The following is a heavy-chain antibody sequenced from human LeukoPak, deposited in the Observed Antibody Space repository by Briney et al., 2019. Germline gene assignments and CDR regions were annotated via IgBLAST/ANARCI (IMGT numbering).Heavy chain of an antibody. CDR1: GGSISSGDYY. D-gene: IGHD3-10*01. Sequence: SETLSLTCTVSGGSISSGDYYWSWIRRHPGKGLEWIGFIYYSGSTYYNPSLQSRATISVDTSKNQFSLKLSSVTAADTAVYYCARQRSESDDAFEIWGQGTMVTVAS. J-gene: IGHJ3*02. CDR2: IYYSGST. V-gene: IGHV4-30-4*08. CDR3: ARQRSESDDAFEI.